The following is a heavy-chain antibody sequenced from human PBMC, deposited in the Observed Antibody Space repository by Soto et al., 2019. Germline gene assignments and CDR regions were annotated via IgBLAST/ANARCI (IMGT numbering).Heavy chain of an antibody. D-gene: IGHD3-22*01. V-gene: IGHV3-23*01. CDR2: ISGSGGST. J-gene: IGHJ4*02. CDR1: GFTFSSYA. Sequence: GWSLRLSCAASGFTFSSYAMSWVRQAPGKGLEWVSAISGSGGSTYYADSVKGRFTISRDNSKNTLYLQMNSLRAEDTAVYYCAKDHYYDSSGSFDYWGQGTLVTVSS. CDR3: AKDHYYDSSGSFDY.